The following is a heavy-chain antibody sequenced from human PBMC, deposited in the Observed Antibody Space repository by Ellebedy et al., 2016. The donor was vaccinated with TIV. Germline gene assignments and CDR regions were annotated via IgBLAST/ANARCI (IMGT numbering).Heavy chain of an antibody. V-gene: IGHV3-74*01. CDR3: TPWGLGGY. J-gene: IGHJ4*02. D-gene: IGHD2-21*01. CDR2: ISNDGSST. CDR1: GFTFSGYW. Sequence: GESLKISCAAPGFTFSGYWMHWVRQAPGRGLVWVSRISNDGSSTSYADSLKGRFTISRDNAKNTLYLQMNSLRADDTAAYYGTPWGLGGYWGQGTLVTVSS.